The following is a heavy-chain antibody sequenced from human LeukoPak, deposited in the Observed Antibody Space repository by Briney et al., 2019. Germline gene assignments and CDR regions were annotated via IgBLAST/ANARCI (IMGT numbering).Heavy chain of an antibody. Sequence: SETLSLTCTVSGGSIGSHYWSWIRQPPGKGLEWIGYISYSGNTKYNPSLKSRGTISLDTSKDQFSLRLESVTPADTAVYYCAREEAGRGSSPFDYWGQGTLVTVSS. CDR3: AREEAGRGSSPFDY. D-gene: IGHD6-6*01. CDR1: GGSIGSHY. CDR2: ISYSGNT. J-gene: IGHJ4*02. V-gene: IGHV4-59*11.